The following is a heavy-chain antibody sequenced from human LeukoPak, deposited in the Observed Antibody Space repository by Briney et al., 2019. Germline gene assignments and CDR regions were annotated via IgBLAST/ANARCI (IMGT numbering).Heavy chain of an antibody. CDR3: AKTSHYSSSWFDF. J-gene: IGHJ5*01. CDR2: ISSSSSYI. V-gene: IGHV3-21*04. CDR1: RFTFSSYN. D-gene: IGHD6-13*01. Sequence: GGSLRLSCAASRFTFSSYNMHWVRQAPGKGLEWVSSISSSSSYIYYADSVKGRFTISRDNSRNTLYLQMNGLRAEDTAVYYCAKTSHYSSSWFDFWGQGTLVTVSS.